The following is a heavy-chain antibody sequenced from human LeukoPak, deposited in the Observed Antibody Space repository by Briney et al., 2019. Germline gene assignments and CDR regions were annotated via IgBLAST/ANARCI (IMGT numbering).Heavy chain of an antibody. Sequence: GESLKISCKGSGYRFNSHWIGWVRQKPGKGLEWMGIIYPGDSDATYSPSFQGQVTISADKSIRVAYLQWINLKASDTAMYYCARHEDFYGSGSYGFGYWGQGTLVTVSS. CDR1: GYRFNSHW. CDR3: ARHEDFYGSGSYGFGY. CDR2: IYPGDSDA. V-gene: IGHV5-51*01. D-gene: IGHD3-10*01. J-gene: IGHJ4*02.